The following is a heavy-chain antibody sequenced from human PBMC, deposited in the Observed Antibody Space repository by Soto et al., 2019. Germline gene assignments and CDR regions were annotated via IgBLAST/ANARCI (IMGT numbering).Heavy chain of an antibody. D-gene: IGHD2-15*01. Sequence: GGSLNISCHTSGYSFISYWVAWVRHLPGKGLERMGTFYPGDSTSTYSPSFQGQVTISVDKSISTSYLQLSSLKASDTAMYYCARIIGYCRNNDCSWTFDIWGQGTMVTVSS. CDR1: GYSFISYW. CDR3: ARIIGYCRNNDCSWTFDI. CDR2: FYPGDSTS. J-gene: IGHJ3*02. V-gene: IGHV5-51*01.